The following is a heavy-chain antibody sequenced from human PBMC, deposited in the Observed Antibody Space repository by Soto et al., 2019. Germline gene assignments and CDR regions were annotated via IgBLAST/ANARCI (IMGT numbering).Heavy chain of an antibody. V-gene: IGHV1-69*08. D-gene: IGHD5-18*01. CDR2: IIPLLDTT. CDR1: GGTFSNDI. Sequence: ASVKVSCKTSGGTFSNDIITWVRQAPGQGLEWMGRIIPLLDTTNYAQKFQGRVTITADKSTSTAYMELSSLRSEDTAVYYCARDGRGTAMGFTAGDWVDPWGQG. J-gene: IGHJ5*02. CDR3: ARDGRGTAMGFTAGDWVDP.